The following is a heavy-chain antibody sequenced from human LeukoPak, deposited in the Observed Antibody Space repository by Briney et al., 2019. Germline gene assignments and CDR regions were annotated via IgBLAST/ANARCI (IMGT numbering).Heavy chain of an antibody. J-gene: IGHJ6*03. CDR3: ARNLDYYYMDV. CDR2: IYSGGST. CDR1: GYTVSSNY. Sequence: GGSLRLSCAASGYTVSSNYMSWVRQAPGKGLEWVSVIYSGGSTYYADSVKGRFTISRDNSKNTLYLQMNSLRAEDAAVYYCARNLDYYYMDVWGKGTTVTVSS. V-gene: IGHV3-66*02.